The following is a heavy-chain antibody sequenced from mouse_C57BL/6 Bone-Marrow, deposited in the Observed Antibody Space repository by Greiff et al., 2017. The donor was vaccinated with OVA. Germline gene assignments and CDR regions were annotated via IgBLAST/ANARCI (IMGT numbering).Heavy chain of an antibody. Sequence: VQVVESGAELARPGASVKLSCKASGYTFTSYGISWVKQRTGQGLEWIGEIYPRSGNTYYNEKFKGKATLTADKSSSTAYMELRSLTSEDSAVYFCAREGDYVWFAYWGQGTLVTVSA. V-gene: IGHV1-81*01. J-gene: IGHJ3*01. D-gene: IGHD2-4*01. CDR2: IYPRSGNT. CDR3: AREGDYVWFAY. CDR1: GYTFTSYG.